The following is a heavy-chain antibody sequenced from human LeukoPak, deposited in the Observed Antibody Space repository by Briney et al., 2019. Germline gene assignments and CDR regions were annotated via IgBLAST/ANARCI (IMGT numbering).Heavy chain of an antibody. D-gene: IGHD5-18*01. CDR2: TRYDGSNK. V-gene: IGHV3-30*02. CDR1: GFTFNAYG. J-gene: IGHJ4*02. Sequence: GGSLRLSCAAFGFTFNAYGMHWVRQAPGKGLEWVAFTRYDGSNKYYADSVKGRFTISRDNSKNTLYLQMNSLRPEDSTVYYCAKDYLSGYSFGSPFDFWGQGTLVTVSS. CDR3: AKDYLSGYSFGSPFDF.